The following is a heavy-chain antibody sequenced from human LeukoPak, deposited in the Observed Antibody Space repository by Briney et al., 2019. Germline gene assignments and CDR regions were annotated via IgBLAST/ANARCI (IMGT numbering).Heavy chain of an antibody. CDR3: ARGPPGSDY. V-gene: IGHV1-2*06. CDR2: INPSSGGT. J-gene: IGHJ4*02. Sequence: ASVKVSCKVSGYTFTGYYLHWVRQAPGQGLEWMGRINPSSGGTNYAQKFQGRVTMTRDTSINTAYMDLSSLRSDDTAVYYCARGPPGSDYWGQGTLVTVSS. CDR1: GYTFTGYY. D-gene: IGHD3-10*01.